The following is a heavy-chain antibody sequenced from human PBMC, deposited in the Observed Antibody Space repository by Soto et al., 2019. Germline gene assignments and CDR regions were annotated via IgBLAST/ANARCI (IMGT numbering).Heavy chain of an antibody. CDR2: ISYDGSNK. D-gene: IGHD6-13*01. V-gene: IGHV3-30*18. CDR1: GFTFSSYG. Sequence: GGSLRLSCAASGFTFSSYGMHRVRQAPGKGLEWVAVISYDGSNKYYADSVKGRFTISRDNSKNTLYLQMNSLRAEDTAVYYCAKDHPRAVDTDEEHIAATGTRGDFDYWGQGTLVTVSS. CDR3: AKDHPRAVDTDEEHIAATGTRGDFDY. J-gene: IGHJ4*02.